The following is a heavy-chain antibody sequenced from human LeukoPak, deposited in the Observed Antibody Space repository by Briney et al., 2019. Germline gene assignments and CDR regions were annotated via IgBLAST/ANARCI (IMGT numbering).Heavy chain of an antibody. CDR1: GGSISSYY. CDR3: ARDGTYSGFDY. Sequence: NPSETLSPTCTVSGGSISSYYWSWIRQPPGKGLEWIGYIYYSGSTNYNPSLKSRVTISVDTSKNQFSLKLSSVTAADTAVYYCARDGTYSGFDYWGQGTLVTVSS. CDR2: IYYSGST. D-gene: IGHD4-11*01. V-gene: IGHV4-59*01. J-gene: IGHJ4*02.